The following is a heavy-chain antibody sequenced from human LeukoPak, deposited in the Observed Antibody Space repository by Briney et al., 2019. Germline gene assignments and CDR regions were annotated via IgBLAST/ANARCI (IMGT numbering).Heavy chain of an antibody. Sequence: GGSLRLSCGASGFIFSTYVMSWVRQAPGKGLEWVAVIWYDGSDKYYGDSVKGRFTISRDNSKNTLYLQMNSLRAEDTAVYYCTILAVASDFDYWGQGTLVTVSS. J-gene: IGHJ4*02. V-gene: IGHV3-33*08. D-gene: IGHD6-19*01. CDR2: IWYDGSDK. CDR1: GFIFSTYV. CDR3: TILAVASDFDY.